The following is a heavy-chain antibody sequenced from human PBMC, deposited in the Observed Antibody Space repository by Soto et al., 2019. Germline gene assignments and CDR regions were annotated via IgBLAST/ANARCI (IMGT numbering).Heavy chain of an antibody. CDR1: GFTFSSYG. CDR2: ISYDGSNK. V-gene: IGHV3-30*18. D-gene: IGHD3-22*01. CDR3: AKDLDYYDSSGLAH. Sequence: GGSLRLSCAASGFTFSSYGMHWVPQAPGKGLEWVAVISYDGSNKYYADSVKGRFTISRDNSKNTLYLQMNSLRAEDTAVYYCAKDLDYYDSSGLAHWGQGTLVTVSS. J-gene: IGHJ4*02.